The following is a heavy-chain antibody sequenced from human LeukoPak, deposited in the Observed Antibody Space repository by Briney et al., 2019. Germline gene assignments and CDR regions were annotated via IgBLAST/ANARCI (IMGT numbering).Heavy chain of an antibody. CDR1: GGSISSSSYY. Sequence: SETLSLTCTVSGGSISSSSYYWSWIRQPPGKGLEWIGYNYNRGTANYNPSLKSRVTISVDRSKNQFSLSLTSVTAADTAVYYCARERASAGPHFEHWGRGILVTVSS. D-gene: IGHD6-13*01. CDR2: NYNRGTA. V-gene: IGHV4-61*01. CDR3: ARERASAGPHFEH. J-gene: IGHJ4*02.